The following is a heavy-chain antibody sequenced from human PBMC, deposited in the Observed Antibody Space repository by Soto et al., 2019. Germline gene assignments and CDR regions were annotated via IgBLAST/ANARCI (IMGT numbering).Heavy chain of an antibody. CDR3: ARETFYGSGPDYDY. CDR1: GFTFSSYS. V-gene: IGHV3-48*02. J-gene: IGHJ4*02. CDR2: ISSSSSTI. Sequence: EVQLVESGGGLVQPGGSLRLSCAASGFTFSSYSMNWVRQAPGKGLEWVSYISSSSSTIYYADSVKGRFTISRDNAKNSLYLQMNSLRDEDTAVYYCARETFYGSGPDYDYWGQGTLVTVSS. D-gene: IGHD3-10*01.